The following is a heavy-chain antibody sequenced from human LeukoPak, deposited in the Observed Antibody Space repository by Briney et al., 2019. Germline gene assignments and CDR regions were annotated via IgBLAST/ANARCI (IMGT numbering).Heavy chain of an antibody. CDR1: GYTFTSYY. J-gene: IGHJ3*02. D-gene: IGHD3-22*01. Sequence: ASVKVSCKASGYTFTSYYMHWVRQAPGQGLEWMGIINPSGGSTSYAQKFQGRVTMTRDTSTSTVYMELSSLRSEDTAVYYCARTLPADYYDSSGYYLHDAFDIWGQGTMVTASS. V-gene: IGHV1-46*01. CDR3: ARTLPADYYDSSGYYLHDAFDI. CDR2: INPSGGST.